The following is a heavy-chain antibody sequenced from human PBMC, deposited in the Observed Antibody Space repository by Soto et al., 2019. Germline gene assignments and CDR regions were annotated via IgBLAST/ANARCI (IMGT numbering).Heavy chain of an antibody. CDR2: IWYDGSNK. V-gene: IGHV3-33*01. CDR1: GFTFSNYH. D-gene: IGHD3-3*01. J-gene: IGHJ5*02. CDR3: ARDGRRFLEWLLGAWFDP. Sequence: QVQLVESGGGVVQPGRSLRLSCAASGFTFSNYHMHWVRQAPGKGLEWVAVIWYDGSNKYYAGSVKGRFTISRDNSKNTLYLQMNSLRAEDTAVYYCARDGRRFLEWLLGAWFDPWGQGILVTVSS.